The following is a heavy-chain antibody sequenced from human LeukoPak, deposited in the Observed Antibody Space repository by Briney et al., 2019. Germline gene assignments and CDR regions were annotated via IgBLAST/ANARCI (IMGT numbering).Heavy chain of an antibody. D-gene: IGHD4-11*01. CDR1: GFTFDDYA. Sequence: GGSLRLSCAASGFTFDDYAMHWVRQAPGKGLEWVSGISWNSGSIGYADSVKGRFTISRDNAKNTLYLQMNSLRAEDTAVYYCARVGGGGYYSNLKYYFDYWGQGTLVTVSS. V-gene: IGHV3-9*01. CDR2: ISWNSGSI. CDR3: ARVGGGGYYSNLKYYFDY. J-gene: IGHJ4*02.